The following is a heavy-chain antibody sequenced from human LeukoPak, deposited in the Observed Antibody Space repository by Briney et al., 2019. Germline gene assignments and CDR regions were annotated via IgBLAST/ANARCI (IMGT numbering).Heavy chain of an antibody. D-gene: IGHD6-19*01. CDR3: ARGPFPYSSGWYRPYYYYYGMDV. CDR2: NSGST. J-gene: IGHJ6*02. Sequence: SETLSLTCTVSGDSLSDYFWSWIRQPPGKGLEWIGYNSGSTNYNASLKSRVTILLVRSKNQFSLKLSSVTAADTAVYYCARGPFPYSSGWYRPYYYYYGMDVWGQGTTVTVSS. V-gene: IGHV4-59*01. CDR1: GDSLSDYF.